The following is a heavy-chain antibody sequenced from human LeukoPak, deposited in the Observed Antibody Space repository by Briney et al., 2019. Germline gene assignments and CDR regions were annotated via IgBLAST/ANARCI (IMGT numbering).Heavy chain of an antibody. Sequence: GGSLRLSCAASGFTFSTYAMHWVRQAPGKGLEYVSAISSNGGTTYYANSVKGRFTISRDNSKNTLYLQMGSLRAEDMAVYYCARQPSIYQGGVVRNWFDPWGQGTLVTVSS. CDR2: ISSNGGTT. CDR3: ARQPSIYQGGVVRNWFDP. CDR1: GFTFSTYA. D-gene: IGHD3-3*01. J-gene: IGHJ5*02. V-gene: IGHV3-64*01.